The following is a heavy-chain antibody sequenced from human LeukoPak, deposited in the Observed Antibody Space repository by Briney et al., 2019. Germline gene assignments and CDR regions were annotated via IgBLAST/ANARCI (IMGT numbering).Heavy chain of an antibody. D-gene: IGHD1-20*01. CDR1: GFTFSTFD. Sequence: GGSLRLSCAASGFTFSTFDMSWVRQAPGKGLEWVSTLSCIDTSCTEYYADSVKGRFSISRDNSKNTLFLQMNSLRAEDTAVYYCGRDVNWNQIDYWGQGSLVTVSS. CDR3: GRDVNWNQIDY. CDR2: LSCIDTSCTE. V-gene: IGHV3-23*01. J-gene: IGHJ4*02.